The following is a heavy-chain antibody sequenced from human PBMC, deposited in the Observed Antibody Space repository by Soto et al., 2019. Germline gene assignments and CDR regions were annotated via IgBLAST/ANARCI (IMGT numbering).Heavy chain of an antibody. CDR2: IWSDGNNR. V-gene: IGHV3-33*01. CDR3: VSGDNWNDEAADY. CDR1: GFMFSNHG. J-gene: IGHJ4*02. Sequence: QVQLVESGGGVVQPGRSLRLSCAASGFMFSNHGMHWVRQAPGKGLEWVAVIWSDGNNRYYADSVKVRFTISRDNSKNTVYLQMNSLRAEDTAVYYCVSGDNWNDEAADYWGQGTLVTVSS. D-gene: IGHD1-1*01.